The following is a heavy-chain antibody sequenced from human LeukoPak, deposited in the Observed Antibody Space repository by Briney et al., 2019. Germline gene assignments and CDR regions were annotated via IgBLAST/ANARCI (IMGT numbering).Heavy chain of an antibody. D-gene: IGHD1-1*01. V-gene: IGHV3-48*04. CDR1: GFTFSDYS. CDR3: ARDGRGFDY. J-gene: IGHJ4*02. Sequence: RGSLRLSCAASGFTFSDYSMDWVRQAPGKGLEWVSYISSSSSTIYYAVSVRGRFTISRDNAKNSLYLQMNSLRPEDTAVYYCARDGRGFDYWGQGTLVTVSS. CDR2: ISSSSSTI.